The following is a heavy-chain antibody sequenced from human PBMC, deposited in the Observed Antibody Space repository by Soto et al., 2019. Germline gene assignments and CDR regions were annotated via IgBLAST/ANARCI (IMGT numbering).Heavy chain of an antibody. V-gene: IGHV4-34*01. CDR1: GGSSSGYY. D-gene: IGHD3-3*01. Sequence: SETLSLTCAVYGGSSSGYYWNWIRQPPGKGLEWIGEIDHSGYTNYNPSLKSRVTISVDTSKNQFSLRLTSVTAADTAVYYCARVRDWFDPWGQGTLVTVSS. CDR2: IDHSGYT. CDR3: ARVRDWFDP. J-gene: IGHJ5*02.